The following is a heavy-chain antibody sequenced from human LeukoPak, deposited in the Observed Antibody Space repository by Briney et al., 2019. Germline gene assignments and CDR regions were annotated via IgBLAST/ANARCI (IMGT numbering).Heavy chain of an antibody. Sequence: SETLSLTCTVSGGSISSYYWSWIRQPAGKGLEWIGRIYTSGSTNYNPSLKSRVTMPVDTSKNQFSLKLSSVTAADTAVYYCARGRGITMIREDYFDYWGQGTLVTVSS. CDR1: GGSISSYY. CDR2: IYTSGST. J-gene: IGHJ4*02. D-gene: IGHD3-22*01. CDR3: ARGRGITMIREDYFDY. V-gene: IGHV4-4*07.